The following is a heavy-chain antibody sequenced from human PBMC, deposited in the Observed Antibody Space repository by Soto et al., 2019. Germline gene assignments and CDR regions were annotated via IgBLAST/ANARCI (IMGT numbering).Heavy chain of an antibody. V-gene: IGHV4-61*01. J-gene: IGHJ3*02. D-gene: IGHD3-9*01. CDR1: GGSVSSGSYY. Sequence: SETLSLTCIVSGGSVSSGSYYWSWIRQPPGKGLEWIGYIYYSGSTNYNPSLKSRVTISVDTSKNQFSLKLSSVTAADTAVYYCARAYYDILTGSDAFDIWGQGTMVTVSS. CDR2: IYYSGST. CDR3: ARAYYDILTGSDAFDI.